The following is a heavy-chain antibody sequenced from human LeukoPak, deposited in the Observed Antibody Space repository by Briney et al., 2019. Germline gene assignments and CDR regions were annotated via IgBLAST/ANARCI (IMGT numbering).Heavy chain of an antibody. CDR1: GFTFDDYA. CDR2: ISWNSGSI. V-gene: IGHV3-9*01. Sequence: PGGSLRLSCAASGFTFDDYAMHWVRQAPGKGLEWVSGISWNSGSIGYADSVKGRFTISRDNAKNSLYLQMNSLRAEDTALYYCAKDNDAAFDYWGQGTLVTVSS. J-gene: IGHJ4*02. CDR3: AKDNDAAFDY.